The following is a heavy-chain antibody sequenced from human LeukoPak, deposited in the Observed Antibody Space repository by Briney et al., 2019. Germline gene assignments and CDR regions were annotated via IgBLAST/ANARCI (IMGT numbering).Heavy chain of an antibody. J-gene: IGHJ6*03. V-gene: IGHV4-39*07. CDR1: GGSISSSSHY. D-gene: IGHD3-22*01. CDR2: IYYSGST. CDR3: ARESASKENYDSYYYYYMDV. Sequence: PSETLSLTCTVSGGSISSSSHYWGWIRQPPGKGLEWIGSIYYSGSTYYNTSLKSRVTISVDTSNNQYSLKLSSVTAADTAVYYCARESASKENYDSYYYYYMDVWGKGTTVTVSS.